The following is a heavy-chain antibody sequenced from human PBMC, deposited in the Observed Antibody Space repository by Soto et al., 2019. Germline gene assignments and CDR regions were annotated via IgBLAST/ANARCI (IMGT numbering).Heavy chain of an antibody. J-gene: IGHJ4*02. Sequence: EMPLLESGGGLVQPGGSLILSCAASGFSFSTYSLSWVRQSPGKGLEWVSGISGTGESKHYADSARGRFAISRDNSRNTLYLQMSSLRAEDTAVYYCAKSWGDRWNTYYLQSWGQGTLVTVSS. V-gene: IGHV3-23*01. D-gene: IGHD1-1*01. CDR2: ISGTGESK. CDR3: AKSWGDRWNTYYLQS. CDR1: GFSFSTYS.